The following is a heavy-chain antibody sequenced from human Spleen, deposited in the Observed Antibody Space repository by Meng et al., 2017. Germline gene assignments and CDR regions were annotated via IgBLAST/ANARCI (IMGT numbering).Heavy chain of an antibody. CDR1: GGAISSNSW. Sequence: VQVQEPGPGLVKPSGVLSLTCCVSGGAISSNSWWSWVRQPPGKGLEWIGEIYQTGSTNYNPSLKSRVTISVDTSQNQFSLKLSSVTAADTAVYYCARVGGYNFNLWYFDLWGRGTLVTVSS. CDR2: IYQTGST. CDR3: ARVGGYNFNLWYFDL. D-gene: IGHD5-24*01. J-gene: IGHJ2*01. V-gene: IGHV4-4*02.